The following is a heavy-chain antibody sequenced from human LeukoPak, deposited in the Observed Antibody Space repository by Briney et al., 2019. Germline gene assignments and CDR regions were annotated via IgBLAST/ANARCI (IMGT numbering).Heavy chain of an antibody. J-gene: IGHJ5*02. CDR1: GYTFTSYA. V-gene: IGHV7-4-1*02. D-gene: IGHD2-2*02. CDR2: INTNTGNP. CDR3: ARLSMVPERSSFVYCSSTRCYTGGWFDP. Sequence: GASVKVSCKASGYTFTSYAMNWVRQAPGQGLEWMGWINTNTGNPTYAQGFTGRFVFSLDTSVSTAYLQISSLKAEDTAVYYCARLSMVPERSSFVYCSSTRCYTGGWFDPWGQGTLVTVSS.